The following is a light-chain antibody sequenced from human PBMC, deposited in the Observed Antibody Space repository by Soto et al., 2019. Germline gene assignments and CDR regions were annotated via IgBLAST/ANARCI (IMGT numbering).Light chain of an antibody. CDR1: SSDVGGYNF. V-gene: IGLV2-14*01. CDR3: ASYTTRSTLEAWV. CDR2: EVS. Sequence: QSALTQPASVSGSPGQSITISCTGTSSDVGGYNFVSWFQQHPDKAPKLLIFEVSNRPSGVSDRFSGSKSGNTASLTISGLQAEDEADYYCASYTTRSTLEAWVFGGGTKLTVL. J-gene: IGLJ3*02.